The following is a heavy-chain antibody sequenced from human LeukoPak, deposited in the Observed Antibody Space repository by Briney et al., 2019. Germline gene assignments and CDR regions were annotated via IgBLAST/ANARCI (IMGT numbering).Heavy chain of an antibody. V-gene: IGHV4-59*08. Sequence: PSETLSLTCTVSGGSIGSYYWSWIRQPPGKGLEWIGYIYYGVSTNYNPSLKSRVTISLDTSKKQISLKVRSVTAADTAIYYCARLLADNWFDPWGQGTLVTVSS. CDR2: IYYGVST. D-gene: IGHD6-13*01. CDR1: GGSIGSYY. J-gene: IGHJ5*02. CDR3: ARLLADNWFDP.